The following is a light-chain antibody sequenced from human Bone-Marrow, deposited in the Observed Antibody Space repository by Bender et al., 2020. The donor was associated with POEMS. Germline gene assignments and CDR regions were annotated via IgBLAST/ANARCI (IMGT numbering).Light chain of an antibody. J-gene: IGLJ1*01. CDR1: GGDVGGFDS. CDR3: CSYAGDYIYV. Sequence: QSALTQPRSVSGAPGQSVTISCSGAGGDVGGFDSVSWYQQRPGETPKLLIYDVTKRPSRVPARFSGSKSGNTTSLTISGLQAEDEADYYCCSYAGDYIYVFGTGTKVTVL. V-gene: IGLV2-11*01. CDR2: DVT.